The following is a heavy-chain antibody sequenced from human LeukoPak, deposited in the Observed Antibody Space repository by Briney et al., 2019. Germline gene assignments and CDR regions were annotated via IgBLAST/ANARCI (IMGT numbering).Heavy chain of an antibody. Sequence: LPGRSLRLSCAASGFTFSSYSMHWVRQAPGKGLEWVAVISYDGTNKYYGDSVKGRFTISRDNSKNTLYLQMNSLRAEDTAVYYCARALDEGARFDYWGQGTLVTVSS. V-gene: IGHV3-30-3*01. J-gene: IGHJ4*02. CDR3: ARALDEGARFDY. CDR2: ISYDGTNK. CDR1: GFTFSSYS.